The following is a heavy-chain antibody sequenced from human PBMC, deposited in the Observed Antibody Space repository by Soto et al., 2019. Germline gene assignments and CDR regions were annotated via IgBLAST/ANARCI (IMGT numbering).Heavy chain of an antibody. CDR1: GFTFSSYG. J-gene: IGHJ2*01. CDR3: ASDCSGGSCLGWYFDL. CDR2: IWYDGSNK. D-gene: IGHD2-15*01. V-gene: IGHV3-33*01. Sequence: QVQLVESGGGVVQPGRSLRLSCAASGFTFSSYGMHWVRQAPGKGLEWVAVIWYDGSNKYYADDVKGRLTIARDNSKNTVYLQMNSLRAEVTAVYYCASDCSGGSCLGWYFDLGGRGTLVTVSS.